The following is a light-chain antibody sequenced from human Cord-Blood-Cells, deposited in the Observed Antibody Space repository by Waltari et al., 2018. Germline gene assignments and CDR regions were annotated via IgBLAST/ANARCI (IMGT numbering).Light chain of an antibody. J-gene: IGLJ3*02. CDR3: CSYAGSSWV. V-gene: IGLV2-23*01. CDR1: SSDLGSYNL. CDR2: EGS. Sequence: QSALTQPASVSGSPGQSITSPCTGTSSDLGSYNLVSWYQQHPGQAPKLMICEGSKRPSGVSNPLSGSQSGNAASLTISGLQAEDEADYYCCSYAGSSWVFGGGTKLTVL.